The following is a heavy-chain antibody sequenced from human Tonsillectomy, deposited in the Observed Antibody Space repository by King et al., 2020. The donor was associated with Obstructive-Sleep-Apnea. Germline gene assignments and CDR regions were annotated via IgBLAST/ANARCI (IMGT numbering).Heavy chain of an antibody. D-gene: IGHD2-15*01. CDR3: ARRRGAGGSDY. CDR2: MNPNSGNT. CDR1: GYTFTNYD. J-gene: IGHJ4*02. V-gene: IGHV1-8*01. Sequence: VQLVESGAEVKKPGASVKVSCKASGYTFTNYDIDWVRQATGQGLEWMGWMNPNSGNTGYAQKFQGRVTMTRNNSISTAYMGLSSLRSDETAVYYCARRRGAGGSDYWGQGTLVTVSS.